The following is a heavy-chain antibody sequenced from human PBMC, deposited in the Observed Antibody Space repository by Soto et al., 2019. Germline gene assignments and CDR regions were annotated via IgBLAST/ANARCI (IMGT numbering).Heavy chain of an antibody. CDR2: INSDGSST. CDR1: GFTFSSYG. D-gene: IGHD3-22*01. CDR3: ARDRGVVVNPNWFDP. V-gene: IGHV3-74*01. J-gene: IGHJ5*02. Sequence: PGGSLRLSCAASGFTFSSYGMHWVRQAPGKGLVWVSRINSDGSSTSYADSVKGRFTISRDNAKNTLYLQMNSLRAEDTAVYYCARDRGVVVNPNWFDPWGQGTQVTVSS.